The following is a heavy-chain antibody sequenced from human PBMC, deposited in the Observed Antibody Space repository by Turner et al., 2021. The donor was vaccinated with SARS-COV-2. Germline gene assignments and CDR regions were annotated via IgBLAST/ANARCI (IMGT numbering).Heavy chain of an antibody. CDR2: INPNSGGT. D-gene: IGHD3-22*01. J-gene: IGHJ4*02. V-gene: IGHV1-2*02. CDR3: ARVPHYYDSSGYYFNFDY. CDR1: GSSFTGYY. Sequence: QVQLVQSGAEMKKPGASVKVSCKASGSSFTGYYMHWVRQAPGQGLEWMGWINPNSGGTNYAQKFQGRVTMTRDTSISTAYMELSRLRSDDTAVYYCARVPHYYDSSGYYFNFDYWGQGTLVTVSS.